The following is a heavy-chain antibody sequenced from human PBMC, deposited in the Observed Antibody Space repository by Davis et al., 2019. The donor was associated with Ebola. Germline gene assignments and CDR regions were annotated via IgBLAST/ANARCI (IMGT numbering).Heavy chain of an antibody. D-gene: IGHD2-15*01. CDR2: LTPFNGNT. V-gene: IGHV1-45*02. CDR1: GYTFTYRY. Sequence: SVQVSCKASGYTFTYRYLHWVRQAPGQALEWMGWLTPFNGNTNYAQKFQDRVIITRDRSMSTAYMELSSLRSEDTAMYYCASGEVAAHYGMDVWGQGTTVTVSS. J-gene: IGHJ6*02. CDR3: ASGEVAAHYGMDV.